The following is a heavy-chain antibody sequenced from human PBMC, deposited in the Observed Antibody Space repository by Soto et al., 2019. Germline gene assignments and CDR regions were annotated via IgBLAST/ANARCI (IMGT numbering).Heavy chain of an antibody. CDR1: GGSISSGNYY. J-gene: IGHJ4*02. CDR3: ARDQYHAYQFHY. D-gene: IGHD2-2*01. Sequence: PSETLSLTCNVSGGSISSGNYYWSWVRQRPGKGLEWIGYIYYSGNTYYNPSLKSRVTISIDTSKNQFSLKLTSVTAADTAVYFCARDQYHAYQFHYWGPGTLVNVSS. V-gene: IGHV4-31*03. CDR2: IYYSGNT.